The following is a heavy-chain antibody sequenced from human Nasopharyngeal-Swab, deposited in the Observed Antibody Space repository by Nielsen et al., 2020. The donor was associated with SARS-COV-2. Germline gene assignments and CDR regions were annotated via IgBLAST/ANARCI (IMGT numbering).Heavy chain of an antibody. CDR2: IYYSGST. CDR3: ARLVAAPYYYYMDV. D-gene: IGHD6-13*01. Sequence: SETLSLTCTVSGGSISSYYWSWIRQPPGKGLEWIGYIYYSGSTNYNPSLKSRVTTSVDTSKNQFSLKLSSVTAADTAVYYCARLVAAPYYYYMDVWGKGTTVTVSS. V-gene: IGHV4-59*08. J-gene: IGHJ6*03. CDR1: GGSISSYY.